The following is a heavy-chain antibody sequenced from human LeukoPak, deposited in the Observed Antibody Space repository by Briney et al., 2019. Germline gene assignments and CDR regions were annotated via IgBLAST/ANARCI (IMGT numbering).Heavy chain of an antibody. CDR1: GGSISTTIYY. J-gene: IGHJ5*02. CDR3: ARVSGSYYLFDNWFDP. D-gene: IGHD3-10*01. V-gene: IGHV4-39*07. CDR2: INHSGST. Sequence: SETLSLTCTVSGGSISTTIYYWAWIRQPPGTGLEWIGEINHSGSTNYNPSLKSRVTISVDTSKNQFSLKLSSVTAADTAVYYCARVSGSYYLFDNWFDPWGQGTLVTVSS.